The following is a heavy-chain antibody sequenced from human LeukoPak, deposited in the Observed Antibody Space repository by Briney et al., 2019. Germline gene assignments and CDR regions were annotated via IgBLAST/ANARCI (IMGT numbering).Heavy chain of an antibody. CDR3: ARRQQLVEYYFDY. CDR2: INPNSGGT. V-gene: IGHV1-2*02. Sequence: ASVKVSCKASGYTFTGYYMHWVRQAPGQGLEWMGWINPNSGGTNYAQKLQGRVTMTTDTSTSTAYMELRSLRSDDTAVYYCARRQQLVEYYFDYWGQGTLVTVSS. D-gene: IGHD6-13*01. J-gene: IGHJ4*02. CDR1: GYTFTGYY.